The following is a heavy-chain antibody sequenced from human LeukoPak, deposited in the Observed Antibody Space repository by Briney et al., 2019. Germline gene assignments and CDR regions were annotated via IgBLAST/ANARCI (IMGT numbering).Heavy chain of an antibody. CDR3: AREVAVIRGIRNWVDS. Sequence: SQTLSLTCVISRDSLSSNVAAWSWIRHSPSGGREWLGRILYRSKYSVDSAPSVSTRITIKRDTSKNQFSLHLYDVTPADTTFYYCAREVAVIRGIRNWVDSWGPGILVTVSA. CDR1: RDSLSSNVAA. D-gene: IGHD3-10*01. CDR2: ILYRSKYSV. V-gene: IGHV6-1*01. J-gene: IGHJ5*01.